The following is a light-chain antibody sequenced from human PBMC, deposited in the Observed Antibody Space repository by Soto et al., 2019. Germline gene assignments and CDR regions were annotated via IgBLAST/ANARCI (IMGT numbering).Light chain of an antibody. J-gene: IGLJ2*01. Sequence: QSALTQPPSASGSPGQSVTISCTGTGSDIGASNYVSWYQQSPGKAPKVMIYDVIKRPSGVPDRFSGSKSGNTASLTVSGLRADDEAVYYCRSFVGGDSFDVIFGGGTKLTVL. CDR1: GSDIGASNY. V-gene: IGLV2-8*01. CDR2: DVI. CDR3: RSFVGGDSFDVI.